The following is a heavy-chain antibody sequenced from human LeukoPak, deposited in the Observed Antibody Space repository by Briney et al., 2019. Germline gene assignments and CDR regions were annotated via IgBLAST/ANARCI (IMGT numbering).Heavy chain of an antibody. Sequence: ASVKVSCKASGYTFTDYYMHWVRQAPGQGLEWMGWINPKSGGTNYAQKFKGRVTMTRDTSISTAYMELTRLRSDDTAVYFCXXDATMTTVTNFDYWGQGALVTVSS. CDR3: XXDATMTTVTNFDY. CDR2: INPKSGGT. D-gene: IGHD4-17*01. V-gene: IGHV1-2*02. J-gene: IGHJ4*02. CDR1: GYTFTDYY.